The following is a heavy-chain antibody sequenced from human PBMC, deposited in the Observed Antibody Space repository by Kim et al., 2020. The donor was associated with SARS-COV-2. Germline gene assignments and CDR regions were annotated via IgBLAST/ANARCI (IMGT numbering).Heavy chain of an antibody. CDR1: GLTVSTNY. V-gene: IGHV3-53*01. CDR2: IYRGGNT. J-gene: IGHJ4*02. CDR3: DHRASSSCSHDY. D-gene: IGHD6-13*01. Sequence: GGSLRLSCAASGLTVSTNYMTWVRQAPGKGLEWVSVIYRGGNTYYADSVKARFTISRDNSKNTLYLQMNSLTAADTAVYYCDHRASSSCSHDYWCQGTL.